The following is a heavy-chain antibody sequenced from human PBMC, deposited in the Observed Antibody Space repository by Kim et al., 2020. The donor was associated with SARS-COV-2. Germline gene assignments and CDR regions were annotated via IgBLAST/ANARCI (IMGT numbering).Heavy chain of an antibody. CDR2: IVVGSGNT. Sequence: SVKVSCKASGFTFTSSAVQWVRQARGQRLEWIGWIVVGSGNTNYAQKFQERVTITRDMSTSTAYMELSSLRSEDTAVYYCAALDSSSWYGWGSRRSVFDYWGQGTLVTVSS. J-gene: IGHJ4*02. CDR3: AALDSSSWYGWGSRRSVFDY. D-gene: IGHD6-13*01. CDR1: GFTFTSSA. V-gene: IGHV1-58*01.